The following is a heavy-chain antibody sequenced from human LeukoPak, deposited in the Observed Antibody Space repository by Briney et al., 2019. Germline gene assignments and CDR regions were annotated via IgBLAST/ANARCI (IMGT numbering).Heavy chain of an antibody. J-gene: IGHJ5*02. CDR3: AKDDYGDYVRWFDP. D-gene: IGHD4-17*01. CDR2: IGASGAGS. V-gene: IGHV3-23*01. CDR1: GFTFNAYA. Sequence: GGSLRLSCAASGFTFNAYAMSWVRQAPGKGLEWLSSIGASGAGSYYEASVKGRFIISRDNSKNTLSLQMNSLRVDDTAVYYCAKDDYGDYVRWFDPWGQGTLVTVSS.